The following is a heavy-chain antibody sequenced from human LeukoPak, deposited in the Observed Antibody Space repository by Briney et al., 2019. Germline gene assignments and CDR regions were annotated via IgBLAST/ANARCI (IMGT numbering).Heavy chain of an antibody. CDR1: GFTFSDYW. CDR3: ATLKTSYDYVWGSYFDN. D-gene: IGHD3-16*01. Sequence: GALRLSCAASGFTFSDYWMSWVRQAPGKGLERVANINQDGREKYYVDSVKGRFTISKDNAKNSLYLQMNSLGAEDTAVYYCATLKTSYDYVWGSYFDNWGQGTLVTVSS. J-gene: IGHJ5*02. V-gene: IGHV3-7*01. CDR2: INQDGREK.